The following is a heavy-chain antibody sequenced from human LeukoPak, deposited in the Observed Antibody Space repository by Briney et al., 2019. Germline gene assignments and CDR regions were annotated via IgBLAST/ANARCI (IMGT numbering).Heavy chain of an antibody. V-gene: IGHV1-46*01. CDR1: GYTFTSYY. Sequence: ASVKVSCKASGYTFTSYYMHWVRQAPGQGLEWMGIINPSGGSTSYAQKFQGRVTMTRDTPTSTVYMELSSLRSEDTAVYYCARDPGAYSSSPPFDYWGQGTLVTVSS. CDR3: ARDPGAYSSSPPFDY. D-gene: IGHD6-6*01. J-gene: IGHJ4*02. CDR2: INPSGGST.